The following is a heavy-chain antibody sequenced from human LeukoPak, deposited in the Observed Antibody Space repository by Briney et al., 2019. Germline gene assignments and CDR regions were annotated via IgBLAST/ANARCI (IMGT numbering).Heavy chain of an antibody. J-gene: IGHJ4*02. V-gene: IGHV4-59*01. D-gene: IGHD5-18*01. CDR1: GDSISGFY. CDR3: ARRANTAMAN. Sequence: ASETLSLTCTVSGDSISGFYWSWIRQPPGKGLEWIGYIYYSGSTNYNPSLKSRVTISVDTSKNRFSLKLSSVTAADTAVYYCARRANTAMANWGQGTLVTVSS. CDR2: IYYSGST.